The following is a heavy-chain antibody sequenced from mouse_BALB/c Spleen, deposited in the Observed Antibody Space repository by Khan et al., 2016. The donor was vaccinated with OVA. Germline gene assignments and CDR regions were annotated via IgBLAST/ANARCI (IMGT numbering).Heavy chain of an antibody. V-gene: IGHV1S136*01. CDR3: TRSTYYGNPYAMDY. J-gene: IGHJ4*01. Sequence: EVQLQQSGPELVKPGASVKMSCKASGYTFTSYVMHWVKQKPGQGLEWIGYINPYNDGTKYNEKFKGKATLTSDKSSSTSYMELSSLTSEDSAVYYCTRSTYYGNPYAMDYGGQGTSVTVSS. D-gene: IGHD2-10*01. CDR2: INPYNDGT. CDR1: GYTFTSYV.